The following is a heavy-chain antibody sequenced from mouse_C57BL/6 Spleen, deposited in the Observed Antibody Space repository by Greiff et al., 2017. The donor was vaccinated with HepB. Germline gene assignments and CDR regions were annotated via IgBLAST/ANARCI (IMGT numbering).Heavy chain of an antibody. Sequence: DVQLVESGGGLVKPGGSLKLSCAASGFTFSSYAMSWVRQTPEKRLEWVATISDGGSYTYYPDNVKGRFTISRDNAKNNLYLQMSHLKSEDTAMYYCARGWGYDYPFDYWGQGTTLTVSS. J-gene: IGHJ2*01. V-gene: IGHV5-4*01. CDR2: ISDGGSYT. CDR3: ARGWGYDYPFDY. D-gene: IGHD2-4*01. CDR1: GFTFSSYA.